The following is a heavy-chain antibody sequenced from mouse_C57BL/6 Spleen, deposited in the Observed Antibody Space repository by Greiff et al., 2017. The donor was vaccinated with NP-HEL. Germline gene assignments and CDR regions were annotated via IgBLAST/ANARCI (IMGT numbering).Heavy chain of an antibody. D-gene: IGHD2-1*01. V-gene: IGHV1-52*01. CDR1: GYTFTSYW. J-gene: IGHJ4*01. Sequence: QVPLPQPGAVLVRPGSSVTLSCKASGYTFTSYWMHWVKQRPIQGLEWIGNIDPSDSDTHYNQKFKDKATLTVDKSSSTANMQLSRLTCEDSEDYYGERQKGNYVYTMDYWGQGTSVTVSS. CDR3: ERQKGNYVYTMDY. CDR2: IDPSDSDT.